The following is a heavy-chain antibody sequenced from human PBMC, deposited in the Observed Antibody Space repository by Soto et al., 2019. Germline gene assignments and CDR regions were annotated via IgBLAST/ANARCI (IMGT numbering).Heavy chain of an antibody. CDR1: GGSISSSY. J-gene: IGHJ4*02. D-gene: IGHD2-2*01. CDR2: IYYRGST. CDR3: GRYAGYVDS. Sequence: QVQLQESGPGLVKPSETLSLICTVSGGSISSSYWSWIRQPPGRGLEWIGAIYYRGSTNYNPSLERRVAISIDTSKTQFSLKVSSVTAADTAVYYCGRYAGYVDSWGQGTLVTVSS. V-gene: IGHV4-59*01.